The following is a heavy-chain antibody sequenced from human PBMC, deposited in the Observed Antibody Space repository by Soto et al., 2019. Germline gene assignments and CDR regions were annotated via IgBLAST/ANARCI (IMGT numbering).Heavy chain of an antibody. CDR3: TRDAIVVVPAAIDYYYGMDV. V-gene: IGHV3-49*03. D-gene: IGHD2-2*01. Sequence: GGSLRVSCTASGFTFGDYAMSWFRQAPGNGLEWVGFIRSKAYGGTTEYAASVKGRFTISRDDSKSIAYLQMNSLKTEDTAVYYCTRDAIVVVPAAIDYYYGMDVWGQGNAGHRLL. CDR2: IRSKAYGGTT. CDR1: GFTFGDYA. J-gene: IGHJ6*02.